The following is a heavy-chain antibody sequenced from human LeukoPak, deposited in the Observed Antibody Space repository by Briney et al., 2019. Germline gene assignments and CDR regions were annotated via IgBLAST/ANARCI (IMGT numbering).Heavy chain of an antibody. V-gene: IGHV3-30*18. CDR2: ISHDGSNK. J-gene: IGHJ4*02. CDR3: AKDLMVVVTSAFDY. CDR1: GFTFSSYG. Sequence: PGGSLRLSCAASGFTFSSYGMHWVRQAPGKGLEWVAAISHDGSNKYYADSVKGRFTISRDNSKNTLYLQMNSLRAEDTAVYYCAKDLMVVVTSAFDYWGQGTLVTVSS. D-gene: IGHD3-22*01.